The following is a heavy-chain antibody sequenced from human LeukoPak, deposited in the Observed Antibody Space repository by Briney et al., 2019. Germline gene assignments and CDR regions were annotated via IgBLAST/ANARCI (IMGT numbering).Heavy chain of an antibody. CDR3: ASSSTGITIAVAGNFDY. Sequence: SVKVSCKASGGTFSSYAISWVRQAPGQGLEWMGRIIPILGIANYAQKFQGRVTITADKSTSTAYMELSSLRSEDTAVYYCASSSTGITIAVAGNFDYWGQGTLVTVSS. CDR2: IIPILGIA. CDR1: GGTFSSYA. V-gene: IGHV1-69*04. J-gene: IGHJ4*02. D-gene: IGHD6-19*01.